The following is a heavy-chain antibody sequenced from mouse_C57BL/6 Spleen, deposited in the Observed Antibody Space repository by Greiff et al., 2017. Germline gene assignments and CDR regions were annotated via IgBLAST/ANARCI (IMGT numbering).Heavy chain of an antibody. CDR2: IDPETGGT. Sequence: QVQLKESGAELVRPGASVTLSCKASGYTFTDYEMHWVKQTPVHGLEWIGAIDPETGGTAYNQKFKGKAILTADKSSSTAYMELRSLTSEDSAVYYCARSGVAQATFDYWGQGTTLTVSS. V-gene: IGHV1-15*01. CDR1: GYTFTDYE. D-gene: IGHD3-2*02. CDR3: ARSGVAQATFDY. J-gene: IGHJ2*01.